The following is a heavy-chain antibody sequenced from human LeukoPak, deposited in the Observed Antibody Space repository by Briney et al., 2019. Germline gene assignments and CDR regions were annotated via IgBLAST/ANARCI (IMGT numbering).Heavy chain of an antibody. V-gene: IGHV4-59*08. J-gene: IGHJ4*02. D-gene: IGHD6-13*01. CDR2: IYYSGST. Sequence: PPETLSLTCTVSGGSISSYYWSWIRQPPGKGLEWIGYIYYSGSTNYNPSLKSRVTISVDTSKNQFSLKLSSVTAADTAVYYCARRTAAAGLDYWGQGTLVTVSS. CDR1: GGSISSYY. CDR3: ARRTAAAGLDY.